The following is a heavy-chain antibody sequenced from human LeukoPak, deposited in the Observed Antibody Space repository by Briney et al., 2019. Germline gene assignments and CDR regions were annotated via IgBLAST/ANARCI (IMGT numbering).Heavy chain of an antibody. D-gene: IGHD4-17*01. CDR3: ARVDGDYVFDY. J-gene: IGHJ4*02. CDR1: GFTFSSYG. Sequence: AGSLRLSCAASGFTFSSYGMHWVRQAAGKVLEWVAVIWYDGSNKYYADSVKGRFTISRDNSKNTLYLQMNSLRAEDTAVYYCARVDGDYVFDYWGQGTLVTVSS. CDR2: IWYDGSNK. V-gene: IGHV3-33*01.